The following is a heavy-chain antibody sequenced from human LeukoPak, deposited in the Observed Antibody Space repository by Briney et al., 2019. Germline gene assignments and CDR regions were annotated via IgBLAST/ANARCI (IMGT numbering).Heavy chain of an antibody. V-gene: IGHV3-48*01. CDR1: GFTFSGYI. CDR3: ARDQWLDY. CDR2: IGTSGNPM. Sequence: PGGSLRLSCAASGFTFSGYIMNWVRQAPGKGLEWVSFIGTSGNPMYYADSVKGRFTVSRDNAKNSLYLQMNSLRAEDTAVYYCARDQWLDYWGQGTLVTVSS. J-gene: IGHJ4*02. D-gene: IGHD6-19*01.